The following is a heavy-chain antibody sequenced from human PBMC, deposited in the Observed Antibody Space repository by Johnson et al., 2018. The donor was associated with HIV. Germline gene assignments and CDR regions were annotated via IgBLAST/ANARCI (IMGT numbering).Heavy chain of an antibody. D-gene: IGHD3-10*01. CDR1: GFTFSSYA. CDR3: ARPLRGVNAFDI. V-gene: IGHV3-30-3*01. CDR2: ISYDGSNK. J-gene: IGHJ3*02. Sequence: QVQLVESGGGVVQPGRSLRLSCAASGFTFSSYAMHWVRQAPDKGLEWVAVISYDGSNKYYADSVKGRFTISRDNSKNTLYLQMNSLRAEDTAVYYCARPLRGVNAFDIWGQGTMVTVSS.